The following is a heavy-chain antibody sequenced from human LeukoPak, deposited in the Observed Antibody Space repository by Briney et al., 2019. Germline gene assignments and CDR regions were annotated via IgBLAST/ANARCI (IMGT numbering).Heavy chain of an antibody. V-gene: IGHV3-48*01. CDR1: GFTFSTYN. CDR3: AREMDSGSYLGY. D-gene: IGHD3-10*01. J-gene: IGHJ4*02. Sequence: PGGSLRLSCAASGFTFSTYNMNWVRQAPGKGLEWISFIKSSGTITYYTDSVKGRFTASRDNAKNSLYLQMNSLRAEDTAVYYCAREMDSGSYLGYWGQGALVTVSS. CDR2: IKSSGTIT.